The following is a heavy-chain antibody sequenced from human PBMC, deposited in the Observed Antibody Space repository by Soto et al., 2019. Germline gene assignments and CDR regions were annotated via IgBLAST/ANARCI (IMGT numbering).Heavy chain of an antibody. Sequence: SGPTLVNPTQTLTLTCTFSAFSLSTNGVGVGWIRQPPGKPLEWLAVIYWNEDKRYSRSLKSRLSITKDTSKNQVVLTMTTMDPVDTATYYCVHTVMVHTITGGHYFVYWGPGILVTVSS. CDR2: IYWNEDK. V-gene: IGHV2-5*01. CDR3: VHTVMVHTITGGHYFVY. D-gene: IGHD2-8*01. CDR1: AFSLSTNGVG. J-gene: IGHJ4*02.